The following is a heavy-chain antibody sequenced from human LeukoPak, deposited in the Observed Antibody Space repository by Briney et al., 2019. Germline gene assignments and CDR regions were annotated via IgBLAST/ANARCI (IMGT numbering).Heavy chain of an antibody. CDR3: AGDVMSTALDAFDV. J-gene: IGHJ3*01. CDR2: IYYSGSP. CDR1: GGSINSYY. V-gene: IGHV4-59*01. Sequence: SQTLSLTCTVSGGSINSYYWNWIRQPPGKGLELIGYIYYSGSPTYNPSLKSRVTISVDTSKNQFSLQLSSVTAADTAVYYCAGDVMSTALDAFDVWGQGTMVTVSS. D-gene: IGHD1-1*01.